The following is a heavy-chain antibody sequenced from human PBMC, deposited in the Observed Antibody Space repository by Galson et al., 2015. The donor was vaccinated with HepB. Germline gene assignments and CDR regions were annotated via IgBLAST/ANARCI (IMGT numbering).Heavy chain of an antibody. J-gene: IGHJ6*02. D-gene: IGHD2-21*01. Sequence: SLRLSCAASGFTFSNYNMNWVRQAPGKGLEWVSSISSTGTYIYCADSLKGRFTISRDNAKNSLYLQMNSLRAEDTAVYYCARDIVVVIAPLDYYAMDVWGQGTTVTVSS. V-gene: IGHV3-21*01. CDR1: GFTFSNYN. CDR3: ARDIVVVIAPLDYYAMDV. CDR2: ISSTGTYI.